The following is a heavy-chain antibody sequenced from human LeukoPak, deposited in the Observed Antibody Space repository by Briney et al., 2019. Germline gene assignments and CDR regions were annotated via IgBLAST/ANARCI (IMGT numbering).Heavy chain of an antibody. J-gene: IGHJ4*02. Sequence: GGSLRLSCAASGFTFSSFSMNWVRQAPGKGLEWVAVISYDGSNKYYADSVKGRFTIARDNSKSTLYLQMDSLRAKDTAMYYCARDGSGGDAFDIWGQGTLVTVSS. CDR3: ARDGSGGDAFDI. CDR2: ISYDGSNK. V-gene: IGHV3-30*03. D-gene: IGHD3-10*01. CDR1: GFTFSSFS.